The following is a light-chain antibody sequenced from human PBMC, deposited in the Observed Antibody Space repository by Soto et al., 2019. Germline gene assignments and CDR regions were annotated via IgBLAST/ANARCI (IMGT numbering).Light chain of an antibody. CDR1: NSNIGSNY. J-gene: IGLJ3*02. V-gene: IGLV1-47*01. Sequence: QSVLTQPPSASGTPGQRVTISCSGRNSNIGSNYVYWYQQVPGTAPKLLIYTNNQRPSGVPGRFSGSKSATSASLAIGGLRSEDEADYYCAAWDDSLSGWVFGGGTKLTVL. CDR3: AAWDDSLSGWV. CDR2: TNN.